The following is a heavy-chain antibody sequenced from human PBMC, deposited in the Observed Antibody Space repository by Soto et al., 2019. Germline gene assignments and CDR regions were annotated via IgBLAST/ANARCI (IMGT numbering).Heavy chain of an antibody. V-gene: IGHV2-26*01. CDR3: ARVNVLRYFAWPKPALDYYGMDV. D-gene: IGHD3-9*01. Sequence: WIRQPPGKALEWLGHIFSNDEKSYSTSLKSRRTISKDTSKSQVVLTMTNMDPVDTATYYCARVNVLRYFAWPKPALDYYGMDVWGQGTTVTVSS. J-gene: IGHJ6*02. CDR2: IFSNDEK.